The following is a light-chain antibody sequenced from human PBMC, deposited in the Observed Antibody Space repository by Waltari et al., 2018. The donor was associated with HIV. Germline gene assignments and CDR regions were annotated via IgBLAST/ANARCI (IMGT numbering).Light chain of an antibody. J-gene: IGKJ1*01. CDR1: QSISDW. CDR3: QQYNTFSPWT. Sequence: DVQMTQSPSTLSASIGDRVTITCRASQSISDWVAWYQPRPGKAPRLLITKASKLENWVPSRFSGRGSGTEFTLTISSLQPDDFATYFCQQYNTFSPWTFGQGTKVEIK. CDR2: KAS. V-gene: IGKV1-5*03.